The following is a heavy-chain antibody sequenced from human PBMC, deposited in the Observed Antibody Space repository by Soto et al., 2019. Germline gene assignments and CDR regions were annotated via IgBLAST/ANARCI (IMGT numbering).Heavy chain of an antibody. CDR1: GGSISMSSYY. CDR2: IYYSGTT. J-gene: IGHJ4*02. CDR3: ARYTVVTGYFDY. V-gene: IGHV4-39*01. Sequence: SETLSLTCIVSGGSISMSSYYWCWIRQPPGKGLEWIGSIYYSGTTYYNPSLKSRVTISVDTSKNQFSLKLSSVTAADTAVYYCARYTVVTGYFDYWGQGTLVTVSS. D-gene: IGHD2-15*01.